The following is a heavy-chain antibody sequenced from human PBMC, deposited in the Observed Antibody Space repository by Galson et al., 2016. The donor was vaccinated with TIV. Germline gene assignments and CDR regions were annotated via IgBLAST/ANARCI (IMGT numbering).Heavy chain of an antibody. V-gene: IGHV1-2*02. D-gene: IGHD3-10*01. CDR3: ARGYGSDPDY. J-gene: IGHJ4*02. Sequence: SVKVSCKASGYTFSDYYVHWVRQAPGQGLEWMGWINPNTGGTIYAQKFQDRVTMTRDTTITTVYMDVSGLRHDDTAVYYCARGYGSDPDYWGQGTLVTVSS. CDR2: INPNTGGT. CDR1: GYTFSDYY.